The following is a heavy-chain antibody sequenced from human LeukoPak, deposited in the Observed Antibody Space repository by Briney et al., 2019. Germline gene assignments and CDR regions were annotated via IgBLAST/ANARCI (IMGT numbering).Heavy chain of an antibody. V-gene: IGHV2-70*01. Sequence: SGPALVKPTQTLTLTCTFSGFSLRTSGMCVSWIRQPPGKALEWLALIDWDDEKYYSTSLKTRLTISKDTSKNQVVLTMTNMDPVDTATYFCARLFREGGYDSSFDYWGQGTLVTVSS. CDR3: ARLFREGGYDSSFDY. D-gene: IGHD5-12*01. CDR2: IDWDDEK. J-gene: IGHJ4*02. CDR1: GFSLRTSGMC.